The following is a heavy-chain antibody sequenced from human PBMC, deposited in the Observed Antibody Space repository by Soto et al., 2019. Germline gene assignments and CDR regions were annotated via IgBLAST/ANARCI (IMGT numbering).Heavy chain of an antibody. CDR3: ARGRYCSSTSCLGWFDP. J-gene: IGHJ5*02. CDR1: GGSFSGYY. V-gene: IGHV4-34*01. CDR2: INHSGST. Sequence: PSETLSLTCAVYGGSFSGYYWSWIRQPPGKGLEWIGEINHSGSTNYNPSLKSRVTISVDTSKNQFSLKLSSVTAADTAVYYCARGRYCSSTSCLGWFDPWGQGTLVTVSS. D-gene: IGHD2-2*01.